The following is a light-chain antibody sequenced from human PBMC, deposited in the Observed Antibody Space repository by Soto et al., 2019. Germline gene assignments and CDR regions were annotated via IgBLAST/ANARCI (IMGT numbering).Light chain of an antibody. Sequence: EIVLTESPATLSLSPGERATLSCWASQSVRTSLAWYQQKPGQAPRLLIYGASTRATGIPDRFSGSGSGTDFTLTISRLEPEDFAVYYCQQYGSSPPWTFGQGTKVDIK. CDR3: QQYGSSPPWT. V-gene: IGKV3-20*01. CDR1: QSVRTS. J-gene: IGKJ1*01. CDR2: GAS.